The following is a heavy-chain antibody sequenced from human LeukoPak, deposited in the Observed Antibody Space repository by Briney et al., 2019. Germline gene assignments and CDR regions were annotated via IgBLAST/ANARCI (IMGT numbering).Heavy chain of an antibody. CDR1: GGSISSYY. CDR2: IYYSGST. D-gene: IGHD6-19*01. J-gene: IGHJ4*02. CDR3: ASLATVAGSDY. V-gene: IGHV4-59*08. Sequence: PSETLSLTCTVSGGSISSYYWSWIRQPPGKGLEWIGYIYYSGSTNYNPSLKSRVTISVDTSKNQISLKLSSVTAADTAVYYCASLATVAGSDYWGQGTLVTVSS.